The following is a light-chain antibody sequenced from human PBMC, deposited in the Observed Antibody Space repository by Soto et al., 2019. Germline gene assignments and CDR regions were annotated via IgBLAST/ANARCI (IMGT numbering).Light chain of an antibody. V-gene: IGKV1-5*03. J-gene: IGKJ1*01. Sequence: DIQVTQSPSSLSASVGDRVTITCRASQTISSWLAWYQQKPGKAPKLLIYKASTLKSGVPSRFSGSGSGTEFTLTISSLQTDDFSTYYCQQYHSYWTFGQGTKVDIK. CDR2: KAS. CDR3: QQYHSYWT. CDR1: QTISSW.